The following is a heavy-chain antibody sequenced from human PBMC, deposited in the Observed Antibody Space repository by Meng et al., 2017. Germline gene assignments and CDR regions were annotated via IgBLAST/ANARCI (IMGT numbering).Heavy chain of an antibody. J-gene: IGHJ5*02. V-gene: IGHV4-31*01. Sequence: QVELQVSGPGLVKPSQTLSLTCTVSGGSISSGGYYWSWIRQHPGKGLEWIGYIYYSGSTYYNPSLKSLVTISVDTSKNQFSLKLSSVTAADTAVYYRARADRRVGSYGPNWFDPWGQGTLVTVSS. CDR2: IYYSGST. CDR1: GGSISSGGYY. CDR3: ARADRRVGSYGPNWFDP. D-gene: IGHD5-18*01.